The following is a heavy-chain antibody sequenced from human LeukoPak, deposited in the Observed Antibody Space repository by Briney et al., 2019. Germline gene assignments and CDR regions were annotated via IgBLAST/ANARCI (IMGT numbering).Heavy chain of an antibody. Sequence: GGSLRLSCAASGFTFSSYAMSWVRQAPGKGLEWVSSITGSGGGTYYADSVKGRFTISRDNSKNTLYLQVNSLRADDTALYYCAKYNTGSHGAFDIWGQGTMVTVSS. CDR3: AKYNTGSHGAFDI. CDR2: ITGSGGGT. D-gene: IGHD1-14*01. V-gene: IGHV3-23*01. CDR1: GFTFSSYA. J-gene: IGHJ3*02.